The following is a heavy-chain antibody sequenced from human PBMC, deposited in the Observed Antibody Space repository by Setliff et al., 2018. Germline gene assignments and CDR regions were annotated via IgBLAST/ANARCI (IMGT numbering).Heavy chain of an antibody. CDR1: YYSISSGYY. J-gene: IGHJ3*02. Sequence: TSETLSLTCAVSYYSISSGYYWGWIRQPPGKGLEWIGSMYHSGSTYYSPPLESRVTISVDMSKNHLSLKLSSVTAADTAVYYCARHIWGAKMQLPHDVFDIWGQGTMVTVSS. CDR2: MYHSGST. CDR3: ARHIWGAKMQLPHDVFDI. V-gene: IGHV4-38-2*01. D-gene: IGHD2-2*01.